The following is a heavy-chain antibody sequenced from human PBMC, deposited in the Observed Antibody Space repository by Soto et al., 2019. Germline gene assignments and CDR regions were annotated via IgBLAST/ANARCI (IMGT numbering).Heavy chain of an antibody. CDR3: AKDIIGIVTTPDAFDI. J-gene: IGHJ3*02. CDR1: GFTFSSYA. Sequence: GALRLSCAASGFTFSSYAMSWVRQAPGKGLEWVSAISGSGGSTYYADSVKGRFTISRDNSKNTLYLQMNSLRAEDTAVYYCAKDIIGIVTTPDAFDIWGQGTMVTVS. CDR2: ISGSGGST. D-gene: IGHD4-17*01. V-gene: IGHV3-23*01.